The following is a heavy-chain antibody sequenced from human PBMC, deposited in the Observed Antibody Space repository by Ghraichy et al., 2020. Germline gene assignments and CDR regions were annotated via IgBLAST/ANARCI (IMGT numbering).Heavy chain of an antibody. CDR1: GGTFSSYA. CDR2: IIPIFGTA. D-gene: IGHD5-12*01. CDR3: AGGNGGYSGPKHNYYYYMDV. J-gene: IGHJ6*03. Sequence: SVKVSCKASGGTFSSYAISWVRQAPGQGLEWMGGIIPIFGTANYAQKFQGRVTITADESTSTAYMELSSLRSEDTAVYYCAGGNGGYSGPKHNYYYYMDVWGKGTTVTVSS. V-gene: IGHV1-69*13.